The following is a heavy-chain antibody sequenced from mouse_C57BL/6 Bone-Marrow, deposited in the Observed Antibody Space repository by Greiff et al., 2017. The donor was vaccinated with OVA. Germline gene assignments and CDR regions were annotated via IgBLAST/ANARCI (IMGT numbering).Heavy chain of an antibody. Sequence: EVQLVESGPGLVKPSQSLSLTCSVTGYSITSGYYWNWLRQFPGNKLEWMGYISYDGSNNYNPSLKNRISITRDTSKNQFFLKLNSVTTEDTATYYCARRHAWDWFAYWGQGTLVTVSA. CDR1: GYSITSGYY. CDR2: ISYDGSN. CDR3: ARRHAWDWFAY. J-gene: IGHJ3*01. V-gene: IGHV3-6*01. D-gene: IGHD4-1*01.